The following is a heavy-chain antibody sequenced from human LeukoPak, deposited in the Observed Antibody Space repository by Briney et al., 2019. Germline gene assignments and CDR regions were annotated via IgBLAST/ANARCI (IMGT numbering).Heavy chain of an antibody. D-gene: IGHD6-19*01. CDR1: GITLSNYG. CDR2: ISGSGGST. Sequence: GGSLRLSCVVSGITLSNYGMSWVRQAPGKGLEWVSAISGSGGSTYYADSVKGRFTISRDNSKNTLYLQMNSLRAEDTAVYYCAKDSIAVAGGWFGPWGQGTLVTVSS. CDR3: AKDSIAVAGGWFGP. J-gene: IGHJ5*02. V-gene: IGHV3-23*01.